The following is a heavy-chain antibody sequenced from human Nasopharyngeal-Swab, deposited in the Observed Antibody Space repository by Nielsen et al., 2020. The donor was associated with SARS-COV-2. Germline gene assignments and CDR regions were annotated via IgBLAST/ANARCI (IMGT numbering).Heavy chain of an antibody. CDR2: INHSGST. CDR3: ARGREGRAAMKVPGISYYYYYYIDV. J-gene: IGHJ6*03. D-gene: IGHD2-2*01. V-gene: IGHV4-34*01. Sequence: RQAPGKGLEWLGEINHSGSTRYNPSLKSRVTMSVDTSKNQFSLRLSSVTAADTAVYYCARGREGRAAMKVPGISYYYYYYIDVWGKGTTVTVSS.